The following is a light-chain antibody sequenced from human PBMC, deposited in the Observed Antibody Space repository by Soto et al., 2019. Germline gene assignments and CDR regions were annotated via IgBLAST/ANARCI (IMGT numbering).Light chain of an antibody. CDR1: QTTTNY. Sequence: DIQMTQSPSALSASVGDRVTITCRASQTTTNYLNWYQKKPGKAPKLLIYGTSTLESEVSSRFSGSGSGTEFTLTIRNVQPEDFATYYCQQSHSTPTYTFGQGTKLEIK. J-gene: IGKJ2*01. CDR3: QQSHSTPTYT. V-gene: IGKV1-39*01. CDR2: GTS.